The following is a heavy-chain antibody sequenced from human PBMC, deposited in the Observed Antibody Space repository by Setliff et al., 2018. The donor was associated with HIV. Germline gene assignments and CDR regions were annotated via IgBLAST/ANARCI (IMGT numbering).Heavy chain of an antibody. V-gene: IGHV4-61*02. CDR3: ARELEYSSGWFLVDY. J-gene: IGHJ4*02. D-gene: IGHD6-19*01. Sequence: PSETLSLTCTVSGDSIGRGNYYWTWIRQPAGKALEWIGRVFTSGDTKYTPNYTPSLKGRVTISVDTAKNQLYLKLSSVTAADTAVYYCARELEYSSGWFLVDYWGQGALVTVSS. CDR1: GDSIGRGNYY. CDR2: VFTSGDT.